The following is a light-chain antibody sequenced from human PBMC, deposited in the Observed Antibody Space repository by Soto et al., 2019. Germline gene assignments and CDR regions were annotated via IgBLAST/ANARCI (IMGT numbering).Light chain of an antibody. CDR3: QQYGSSPFP. CDR1: ERVSSSY. J-gene: IGKJ5*01. V-gene: IGKV3-20*01. Sequence: EIVLTQSPGTLSLSPGEVATVSCRARERVSSSYLAWYQQKPGQAPRLLIYGASSRATGIPDRFSGSGSGTDFTLTISRLEPEDFAVYYCQQYGSSPFPFGQGTRLEIK. CDR2: GAS.